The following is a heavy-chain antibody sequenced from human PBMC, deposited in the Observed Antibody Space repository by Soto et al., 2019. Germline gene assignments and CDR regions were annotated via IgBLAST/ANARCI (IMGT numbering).Heavy chain of an antibody. D-gene: IGHD3-22*01. J-gene: IGHJ3*02. Sequence: QVQLVESGGGVVQPGRSLRLSCAASGFTLSTYAMHWVRQAPGKGLEWVALNSFDGNNGYYADSVKGRFTISRDNSKNTLYLQMNSLRAEDTAVYYCAGDYYDSSGYYPAYGAFDIWGQGTMVTVSS. CDR2: NSFDGNNG. CDR3: AGDYYDSSGYYPAYGAFDI. CDR1: GFTLSTYA. V-gene: IGHV3-30-3*01.